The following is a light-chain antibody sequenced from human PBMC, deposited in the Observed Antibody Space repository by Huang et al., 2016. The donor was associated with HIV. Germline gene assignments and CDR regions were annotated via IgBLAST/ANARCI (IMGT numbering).Light chain of an antibody. CDR3: QQAHTFPLT. CDR1: QGISTW. CDR2: GAS. J-gene: IGKJ4*01. V-gene: IGKV1D-12*01. Sequence: DIQMTQSPSSVSASVGDRVTITCRASQGISTWLVWYQQKPGRAPKFLIYGASELQPGVPSRFSGSGSGTDCTLTISSLQPEDFATYYCQQAHTFPLTFGGGTKVEMK.